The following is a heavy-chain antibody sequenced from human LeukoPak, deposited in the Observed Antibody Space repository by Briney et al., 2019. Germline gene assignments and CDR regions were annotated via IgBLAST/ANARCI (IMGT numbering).Heavy chain of an antibody. Sequence: GGSLRLSCAASGFTFRIYAVSWVRQAPGKGLEWVSSISAGGGDTYYADSVKGRFTISRDNSKNTLFLQMSSLRVEDTAVYYCVKDLYYDNSGYYSGAFDYWGQGTLVTVSS. J-gene: IGHJ4*02. D-gene: IGHD3-22*01. CDR3: VKDLYYDNSGYYSGAFDY. CDR2: ISAGGGDT. V-gene: IGHV3-23*01. CDR1: GFTFRIYA.